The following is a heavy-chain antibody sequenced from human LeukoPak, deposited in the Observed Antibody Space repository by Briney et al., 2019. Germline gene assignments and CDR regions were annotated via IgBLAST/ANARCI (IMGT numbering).Heavy chain of an antibody. D-gene: IGHD3-10*01. J-gene: IGHJ5*02. V-gene: IGHV4-39*01. CDR3: ARRGFGETIHKVNWFDP. CDR1: GGSISSSSYY. Sequence: TTSETLSLTCTVSGGSISSSSYYWGWIRQPPGKGLEWIGSIYYSGSTYYNPSLKSRVTISVDTSKNQFSLKLSSVTAADTAVYYCARRGFGETIHKVNWFDPWGQGTLVTVSS. CDR2: IYYSGST.